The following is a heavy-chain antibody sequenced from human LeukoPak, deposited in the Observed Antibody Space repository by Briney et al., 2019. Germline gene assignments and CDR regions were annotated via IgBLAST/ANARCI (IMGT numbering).Heavy chain of an antibody. CDR2: ISYDGSNK. CDR3: ARDLGGASSAFDI. CDR1: GFTFNSYG. J-gene: IGHJ3*02. Sequence: AGSLRLSCAASGFTFNSYGMHWVRQAPGKGLEWVAVISYDGSNKYYADSVKGRFTISRDNSKNTLYLQMNSLRAEDTAVYYCARDLGGASSAFDIWGQGTLVTVSS. V-gene: IGHV3-30*03. D-gene: IGHD1-26*01.